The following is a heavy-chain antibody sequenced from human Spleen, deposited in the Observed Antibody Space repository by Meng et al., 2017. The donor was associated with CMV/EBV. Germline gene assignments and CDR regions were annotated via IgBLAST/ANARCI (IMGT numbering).Heavy chain of an antibody. Sequence: GESLKISCVASEFTFSGYEMNWVRQAPGKGLEWVASTSGATSDIYYTDSVKGRFTISRDNAKKSLFLHMDSLRVEDTAVYYCTRSGSFFDYWGQGALVTVSS. D-gene: IGHD6-25*01. J-gene: IGHJ4*02. CDR3: TRSGSFFDY. CDR1: EFTFSGYE. V-gene: IGHV3-21*01. CDR2: TSGATSDI.